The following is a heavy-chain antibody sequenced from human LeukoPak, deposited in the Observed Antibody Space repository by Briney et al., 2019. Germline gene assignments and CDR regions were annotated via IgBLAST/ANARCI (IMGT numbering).Heavy chain of an antibody. D-gene: IGHD1-26*01. CDR2: ISSSATTI. CDR1: GFTFSDYY. Sequence: PGGSLRLSCAASGFTFSDYYMNWIRQAPGKGLEWVSYISSSATTIYYADSVKGRFTISRDNAKDSLYLQMNSLRAEDTAVYYCARDESGSSLFDYWGQGTPVTVSS. CDR3: ARDESGSSLFDY. V-gene: IGHV3-11*01. J-gene: IGHJ4*02.